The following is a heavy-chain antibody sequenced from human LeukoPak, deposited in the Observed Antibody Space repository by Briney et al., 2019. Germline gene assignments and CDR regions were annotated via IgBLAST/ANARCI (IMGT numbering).Heavy chain of an antibody. Sequence: PSETLSLTCTVSGGSISSRPYYWGWIRQPPGKGLEWLGSFSYSGSTYYKPSLKSRVTISVDTSKNQFSLKLSSMTAADTAVYYCARGYDFWSGYYRQNWFDPWGQGTLVTVSS. CDR1: GGSISSRPYY. CDR3: ARGYDFWSGYYRQNWFDP. D-gene: IGHD3-3*01. V-gene: IGHV4-39*01. J-gene: IGHJ5*02. CDR2: FSYSGST.